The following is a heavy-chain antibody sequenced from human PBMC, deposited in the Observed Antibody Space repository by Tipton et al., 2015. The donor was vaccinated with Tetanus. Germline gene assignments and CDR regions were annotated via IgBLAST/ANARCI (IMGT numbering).Heavy chain of an antibody. CDR1: GFTFRSYW. Sequence: SLRLSCAASGFTFRSYWMSWVRQAPGKGLEWVANIKEDGRETNYVDSVKGRFTISRDSAKSSLYLQMNSLRAEDTAVYYCARDGYCASAICYSPYQSPFDNWGQGTLVTVSS. D-gene: IGHD2-21*02. CDR3: ARDGYCASAICYSPYQSPFDN. V-gene: IGHV3-7*01. J-gene: IGHJ4*02. CDR2: IKEDGRET.